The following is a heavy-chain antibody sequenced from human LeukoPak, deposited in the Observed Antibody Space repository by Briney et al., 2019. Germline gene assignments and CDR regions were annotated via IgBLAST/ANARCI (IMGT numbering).Heavy chain of an antibody. CDR2: IYYSGGT. CDR3: ASQEITVTNHYFDY. Sequence: SQTLSLTCTVSGGSISSGDYYWSWIRQPPGKGLEWIGYIYYSGGTYYNPSLKSRVTISVDTSKNQFSLKLSSVTAADTAVYYCASQEITVTNHYFDYWGQGTLVTVSS. J-gene: IGHJ4*02. D-gene: IGHD4-17*01. CDR1: GGSISSGDYY. V-gene: IGHV4-30-4*01.